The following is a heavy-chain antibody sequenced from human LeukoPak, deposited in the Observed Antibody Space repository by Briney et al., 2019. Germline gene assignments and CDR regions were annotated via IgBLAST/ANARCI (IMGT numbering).Heavy chain of an antibody. CDR3: ARQGDSGRAFDI. CDR2: IYYSGST. Sequence: SETLSLTCTVSGGSISSCCYYWGWIRQPPGKGLEWIGSIYYSGSTYYNPSLKSRITISLDTSKIQFSLKLSAVTATDTAAYYCARQGDSGRAFDIWGQGTVVTVSS. D-gene: IGHD2-21*01. V-gene: IGHV4-39*01. J-gene: IGHJ3*02. CDR1: GGSISSCCYY.